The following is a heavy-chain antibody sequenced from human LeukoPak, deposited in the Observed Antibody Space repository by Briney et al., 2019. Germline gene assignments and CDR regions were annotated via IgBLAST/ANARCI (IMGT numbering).Heavy chain of an antibody. CDR2: ISYDGSNK. Sequence: GGSLRLSCAASGFTFSSYGMHWVRQAPGKGLEWVAVISYDGSNKYYADSVKGRFTISRDNSKNTLYLQMNSLRAEDTAVYYCAKGAGDYVKYWGQGTLVTVSS. D-gene: IGHD4-17*01. CDR1: GFTFSSYG. CDR3: AKGAGDYVKY. J-gene: IGHJ4*02. V-gene: IGHV3-30*18.